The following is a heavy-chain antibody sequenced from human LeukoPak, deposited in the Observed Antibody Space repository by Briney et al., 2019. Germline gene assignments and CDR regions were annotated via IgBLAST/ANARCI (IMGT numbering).Heavy chain of an antibody. J-gene: IGHJ4*02. CDR1: GFSFSTHG. V-gene: IGHV3-33*06. CDR3: AKRFSTLWVNYFDD. CDR2: IWHDGRSI. Sequence: GGSLRLSCVASGFSFSTHGMHWVRQAPGKGLEWVAVIWHDGRSIYNEASVKGRFTISRDTSENTVYLQMNSLRAEDTAVYYCAKRFSTLWVNYFDDWGQGTPVTVSS. D-gene: IGHD2-21*01.